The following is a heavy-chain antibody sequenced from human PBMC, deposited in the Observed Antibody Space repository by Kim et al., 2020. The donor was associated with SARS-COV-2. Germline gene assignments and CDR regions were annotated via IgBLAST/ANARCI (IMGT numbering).Heavy chain of an antibody. CDR3: AKGDRYSSGWSGDY. Sequence: GGSLRLSCAASGFTFDDYAMHWVRQAPGKGLEWVSLISGDGGSTYYEDSVRGRFTISRDNSKNSLYLQMNRLRTEDTALYYCAKGDRYSSGWSGDYWGQGTLVTVSS. CDR2: ISGDGGST. V-gene: IGHV3-43*02. J-gene: IGHJ4*02. D-gene: IGHD6-19*01. CDR1: GFTFDDYA.